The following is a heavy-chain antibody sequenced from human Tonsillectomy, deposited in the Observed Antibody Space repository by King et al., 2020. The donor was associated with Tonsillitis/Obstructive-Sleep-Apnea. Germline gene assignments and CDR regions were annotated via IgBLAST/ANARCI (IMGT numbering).Heavy chain of an antibody. CDR1: GYTFANFY. D-gene: IGHD6-19*01. J-gene: IGHJ4*02. V-gene: IGHV1-46*01. CDR2: INPSGGNS. CDR3: ARGDRTGWYYLDY. Sequence: QLVQSGAEVKKPGASVKLSCKASGYTFANFYMHWLRQAPGQGLEWMGVINPSGGNSNYAQKFQGRVSMTRDTSTTTVHMDLNSLRSDDTAVYFCARGDRTGWYYLDYWGQGTLVTVSS.